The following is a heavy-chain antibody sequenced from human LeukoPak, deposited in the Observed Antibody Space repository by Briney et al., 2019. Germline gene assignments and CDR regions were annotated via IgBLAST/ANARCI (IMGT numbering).Heavy chain of an antibody. CDR3: ARGVRITIFGVVIRSASGNWFDP. Sequence: SETLSLTCAVYGGSFSGYYWSWIRQPPGKGLEWIGGINHSGSTNYNPSLKSRVTISVDTSKNQFSLKQSSVTAADTAVYYCARGVRITIFGVVIRSASGNWFDPWGQGTLVTVSS. D-gene: IGHD3-3*01. V-gene: IGHV4-34*01. CDR1: GGSFSGYY. J-gene: IGHJ5*02. CDR2: INHSGST.